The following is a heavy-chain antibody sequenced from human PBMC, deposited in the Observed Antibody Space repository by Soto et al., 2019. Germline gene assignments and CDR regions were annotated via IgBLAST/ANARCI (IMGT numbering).Heavy chain of an antibody. J-gene: IGHJ3*02. V-gene: IGHV4-4*02. CDR2: IYQSGST. D-gene: IGHD3-16*01. CDR3: ARDRGSTMTGDALDI. Sequence: QVQLQESGPGLVKPSGTLSLTCVVSGAAISGGHWWSWVRQSPGKGLEGFGEIYQSGSTNYNPSLKSRVIISVDNAKNQFSLKLTSVTAADTSMYYWARDRGSTMTGDALDIWGQGTRVTCSS. CDR1: GAAISGGHW.